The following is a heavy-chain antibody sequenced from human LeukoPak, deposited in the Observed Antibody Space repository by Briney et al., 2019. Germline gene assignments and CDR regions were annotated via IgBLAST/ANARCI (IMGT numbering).Heavy chain of an antibody. V-gene: IGHV3-21*01. Sequence: GGSLRPSCAASGFTFSSYSMNWVRQAPGHGLEWVSSISSSSSYIYYADSVKGRFTISRDNAKNSLYLQRNSLRAEDTAVYYCARVGAEDAVDIWGEGTMVTVSS. D-gene: IGHD3-16*01. CDR3: ARVGAEDAVDI. J-gene: IGHJ3*02. CDR2: ISSSSSYI. CDR1: GFTFSSYS.